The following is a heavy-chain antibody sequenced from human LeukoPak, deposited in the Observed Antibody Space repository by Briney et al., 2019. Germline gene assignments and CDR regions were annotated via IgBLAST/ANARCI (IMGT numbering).Heavy chain of an antibody. CDR3: TRGASAGTGAFDI. D-gene: IGHD6-13*01. Sequence: GASVKVSCKASGYTFTSYYMHWVRQAPGQGLEWMGWISAYNGNTNYAQYAQKFQGRVTMTTDTSTSTAYMELKSLRSDDTAVYYCTRGASAGTGAFDIWGQGTMVTVSS. J-gene: IGHJ3*02. CDR2: ISAYNGNT. CDR1: GYTFTSYY. V-gene: IGHV1-18*04.